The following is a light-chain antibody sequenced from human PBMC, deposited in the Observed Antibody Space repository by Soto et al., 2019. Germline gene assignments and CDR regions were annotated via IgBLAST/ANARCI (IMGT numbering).Light chain of an antibody. CDR1: QSVSSY. J-gene: IGKJ4*01. CDR2: DTS. V-gene: IGKV3-20*01. CDR3: QQYGSSPLT. Sequence: EIVLTQSPSTLSLSVGERVTLSCRASQSVSSYLAWYQQTPGQAPRLLIYDTSNRATGTPDRFSGSGSGTDFTLTSSRLEPEDFTVYYCQQYGSSPLTFGGGTTVEIK.